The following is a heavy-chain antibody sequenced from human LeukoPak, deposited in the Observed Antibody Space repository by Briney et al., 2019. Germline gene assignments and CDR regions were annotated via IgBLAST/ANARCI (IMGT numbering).Heavy chain of an antibody. J-gene: IGHJ6*02. D-gene: IGHD5-12*01. CDR3: ARQNGGGYAYYYYGMDV. Sequence: SETLSLTCTVSGGSISSSSYYWGWIRQPPGKGLEWIGSIYYSGSTYYNPSLKSRVAISVDTSKNQFSLKLSSVTAADTAVYYCARQNGGGYAYYYYGMDVWGQGTTVTVSS. V-gene: IGHV4-39*01. CDR2: IYYSGST. CDR1: GGSISSSSYY.